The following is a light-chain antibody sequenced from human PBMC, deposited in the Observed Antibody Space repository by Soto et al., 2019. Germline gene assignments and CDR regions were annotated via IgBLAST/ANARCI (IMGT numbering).Light chain of an antibody. CDR3: SSYTSTITNV. CDR1: SSDVGGFNS. CDR2: DVV. V-gene: IGLV2-14*03. J-gene: IGLJ1*01. Sequence: QSALTQPASVSGSPGQSITISCTGTSSDVGGFNSVSWYQLRPGTAPKLILYDVVDRPSGVSYRFSGSKSGNTASLTISGLQAADDADYFCSSYTSTITNVFGSGTKLTVL.